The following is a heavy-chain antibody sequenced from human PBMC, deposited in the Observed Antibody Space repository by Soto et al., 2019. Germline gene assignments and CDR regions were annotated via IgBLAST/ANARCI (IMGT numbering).Heavy chain of an antibody. CDR2: INHSGST. J-gene: IGHJ4*02. V-gene: IGHV4-34*01. CDR3: ARGINVVPAAIDY. Sequence: SETLSLTCAVYGGSFSGYYWSWIRQPPGKGLEWIGEINHSGSTNYNPSLKSRVTISVDTSKNQFSLKLISVTAADTAVYYCARGINVVPAAIDYWGQGTLVTVSS. D-gene: IGHD2-2*02. CDR1: GGSFSGYY.